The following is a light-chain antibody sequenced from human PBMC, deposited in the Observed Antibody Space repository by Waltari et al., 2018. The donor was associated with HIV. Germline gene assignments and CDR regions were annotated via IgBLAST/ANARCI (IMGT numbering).Light chain of an antibody. CDR2: ATS. V-gene: IGKV1-12*01. CDR3: QQANSFPWT. Sequence: DIQMTQSPSYVSASVGDRVTITCRASQNIYNWLTWYQQKPGKAPKLLIYATSNLQSGVPSRFSGSGSGTVFTLTISSLQPEDFASYFCQQANSFPWTFGQGTKVEI. J-gene: IGKJ1*01. CDR1: QNIYNW.